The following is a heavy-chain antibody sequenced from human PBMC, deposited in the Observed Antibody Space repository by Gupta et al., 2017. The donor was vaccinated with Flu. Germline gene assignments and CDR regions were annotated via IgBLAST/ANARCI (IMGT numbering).Heavy chain of an antibody. CDR3: ARNDYCSSTDCYTGGHWFFDL. V-gene: IGHV4-39*01. D-gene: IGHD2-2*02. Sequence: QLQLQESGPGLVKPSETLSLTCSASGASISSNRYLWAWIRPPPGKGLEWIGSKHNSGTTNYNPTLKSRMTISVDTSKNQFSLKLSSVTAADTAMYYCARNDYCSSTDCYTGGHWFFDLWGRGTLVTVST. J-gene: IGHJ2*01. CDR1: GASISSNRYL. CDR2: KHNSGTT.